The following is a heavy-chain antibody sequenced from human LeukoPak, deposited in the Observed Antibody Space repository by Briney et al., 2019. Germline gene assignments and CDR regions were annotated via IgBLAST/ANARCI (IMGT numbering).Heavy chain of an antibody. D-gene: IGHD1-26*01. V-gene: IGHV1-18*01. Sequence: ASVKVSCKASGYTFTSYGISWVRQAPGQGLEWMGWISAYNGNTNYAQKLRGRVTMTTDTSTSTAYMELRGLRSDDTAVYYCARDHSGSYSPFFDYWGQGTLVTVSS. J-gene: IGHJ4*02. CDR3: ARDHSGSYSPFFDY. CDR1: GYTFTSYG. CDR2: ISAYNGNT.